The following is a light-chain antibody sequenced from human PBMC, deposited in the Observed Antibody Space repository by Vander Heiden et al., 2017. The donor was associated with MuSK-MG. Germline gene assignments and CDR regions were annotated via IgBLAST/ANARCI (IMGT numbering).Light chain of an antibody. CDR3: QKYISDSIT. Sequence: DFQMTHPPSTLSASVGDRVTISCRASQSIIKWLAWYQQRPGKVPKLLIYDTSALQSGVPSRFSGSGSGTEFTLTINNLQRDDVATYYCQKYISDSITFGEGTRVEIK. V-gene: IGKV1-27*01. J-gene: IGKJ5*01. CDR1: QSIIKW. CDR2: DTS.